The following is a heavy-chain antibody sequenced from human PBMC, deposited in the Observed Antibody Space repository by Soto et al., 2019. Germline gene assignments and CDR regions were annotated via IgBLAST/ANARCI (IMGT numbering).Heavy chain of an antibody. CDR3: ARWGYYYGSGPVPYYYDMDV. Sequence: EVQLVESGGGLVQPGGSLRLSCAASGFTFSSYAMHWVRQAPGKGLEYVSAISSNGGSTYYANSVKGRFTISRDNSKNTLYLQMGRLRAEDMAVYYCARWGYYYGSGPVPYYYDMDVWGKGTTVTVSS. CDR1: GFTFSSYA. J-gene: IGHJ6*03. D-gene: IGHD3-10*01. CDR2: ISSNGGST. V-gene: IGHV3-64*01.